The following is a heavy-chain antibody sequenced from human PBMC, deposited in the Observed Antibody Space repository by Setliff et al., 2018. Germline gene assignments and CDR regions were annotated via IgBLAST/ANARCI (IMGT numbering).Heavy chain of an antibody. CDR3: ARDVWGAGTGWFDP. CDR2: IYTGGST. D-gene: IGHD1-1*01. Sequence: SETLSLTCIVSGVSVSRHYWSWIRQPPGKTLEWIGYIYTGGSTTYNPSLKSRVTLSLGTSKNHLSLNLTSVTAADTAVYYCARDVWGAGTGWFDPWGLGILVTVSS. CDR1: GVSVSRHY. J-gene: IGHJ5*02. V-gene: IGHV4-4*08.